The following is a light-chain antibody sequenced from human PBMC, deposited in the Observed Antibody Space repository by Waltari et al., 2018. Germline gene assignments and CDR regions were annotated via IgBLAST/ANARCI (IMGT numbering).Light chain of an antibody. CDR3: QQSYSTSIT. Sequence: DIQMTQSPSSLSASVGDRVTITCRASQSISSYLNWYQQKPGKAPKLLSYAASSLQSGVPSRFSGSGSGTDFTLTISSLQPEDFATYYCQQSYSTSITFGGGTKVEIK. CDR1: QSISSY. V-gene: IGKV1-39*01. CDR2: AAS. J-gene: IGKJ4*01.